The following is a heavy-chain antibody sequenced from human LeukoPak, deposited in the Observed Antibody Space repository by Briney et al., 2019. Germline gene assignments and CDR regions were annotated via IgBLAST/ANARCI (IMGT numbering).Heavy chain of an antibody. CDR2: ICTSGST. V-gene: IGHV4-4*07. Sequence: SETLSLTCSVSGGSISSYCWSWIRQPAGKGLEWIGRICTSGSTKYNPSLKSRVTMSVDTSKNQFSLKLSSVTAADTAVYCCARDAPISGYYDSSGSQLDYWGQGTLVTVSS. D-gene: IGHD3-22*01. CDR3: ARDAPISGYYDSSGSQLDY. CDR1: GGSISSYC. J-gene: IGHJ4*02.